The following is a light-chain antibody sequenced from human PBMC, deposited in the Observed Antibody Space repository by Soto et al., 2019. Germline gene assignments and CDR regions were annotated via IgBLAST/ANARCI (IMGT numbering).Light chain of an antibody. Sequence: QSALPQPASVSGSPGQSITISCTGTSSDVGAFNYVYWYQQHPGKAPKLMICGVSNRPSGVSNRFSGSKSGNTASLTISGLQAEDEADYYCSSYTSSSTLVFGTGTKVTVL. V-gene: IGLV2-14*01. CDR2: GVS. CDR1: SSDVGAFNY. CDR3: SSYTSSSTLV. J-gene: IGLJ1*01.